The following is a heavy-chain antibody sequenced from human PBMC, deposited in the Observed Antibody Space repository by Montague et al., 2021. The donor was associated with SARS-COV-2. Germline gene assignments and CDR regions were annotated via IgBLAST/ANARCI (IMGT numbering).Heavy chain of an antibody. D-gene: IGHD2-2*01. CDR3: ARIPVGSKYYFDF. V-gene: IGHV6-1*01. Sequence: CAISGDSVACRITKSQCVRPHLSTPVEWMGRMSYRSRRYNDYAESVKSRITIDPDTSKHQFSLHLNSVTPEDTAVYYCARIPVGSKYYFDFWGQGTLVTVSS. J-gene: IGHJ4*02. CDR2: MSYRSRRYN. CDR1: GDSVACRITK.